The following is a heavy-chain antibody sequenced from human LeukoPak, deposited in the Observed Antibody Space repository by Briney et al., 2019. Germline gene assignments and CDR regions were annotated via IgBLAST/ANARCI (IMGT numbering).Heavy chain of an antibody. CDR2: IHYSGNT. J-gene: IGHJ4*02. CDR1: GDSVRTNNYY. V-gene: IGHV4-61*01. Sequence: PSETLSLTCTVSGDSVRTNNYYWSWIRQPPGGGLEWIGYIHYSGNTNYNTSLKSRVTISVDTSRSQFSLKLSSVTAADTAVYYCASYSSGWYGPFDYWGQGTLVTVSS. D-gene: IGHD6-19*01. CDR3: ASYSSGWYGPFDY.